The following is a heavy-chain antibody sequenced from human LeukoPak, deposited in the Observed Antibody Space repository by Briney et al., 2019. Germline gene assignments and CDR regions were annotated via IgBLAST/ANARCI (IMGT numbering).Heavy chain of an antibody. Sequence: SETLSLTCTVSGGSISSGDYYWSWIRQPPGKGLEWIGYIYYSGSTYYNPSLKSRVTISVDTSKNQFSLKLSSVTAADTAVYYCARELHLLYNWFDPWGQGTLVTVSS. J-gene: IGHJ5*02. V-gene: IGHV4-30-4*01. CDR2: IYYSGST. D-gene: IGHD4-11*01. CDR1: GGSISSGDYY. CDR3: ARELHLLYNWFDP.